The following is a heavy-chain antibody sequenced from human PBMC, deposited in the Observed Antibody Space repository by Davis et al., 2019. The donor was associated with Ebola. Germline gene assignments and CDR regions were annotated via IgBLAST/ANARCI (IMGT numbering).Heavy chain of an antibody. CDR3: ARDGTYRMDV. J-gene: IGHJ6*04. CDR2: INRDGSTT. D-gene: IGHD1-1*01. V-gene: IGHV3-74*01. Sequence: GESLKISCEASGFTFNIYWLHWVRQAPGRGLVWVSRINRDGSTTKYADSVKGRFTISRDTAKNTVYLQMNTPRAEDTAVYFCARDGTYRMDVWGKGTTVTVSS. CDR1: GFTFNIYW.